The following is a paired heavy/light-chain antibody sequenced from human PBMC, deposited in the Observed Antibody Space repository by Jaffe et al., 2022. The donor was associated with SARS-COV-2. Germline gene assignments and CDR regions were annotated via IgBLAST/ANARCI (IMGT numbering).Light chain of an antibody. CDR2: SNN. Sequence: QSVLTQPPSASGTPGQRVTISCSGSSSNIGRESVSWYHQLPGTAPKLLIYSNNQRPSGVPDRFSGSKSGTSASLAISGLQSEDESNYYCATWDGSLNVVVFGGGTKLTVL. V-gene: IGLV1-44*01. CDR1: SSNIGRES. CDR3: ATWDGSLNVVV. J-gene: IGLJ2*01.
Heavy chain of an antibody. V-gene: IGHV3-7*03. CDR3: ARDLLGASGH. CDR1: GFTFRTYW. CDR2: IKQDGSKT. D-gene: IGHD1-26*01. Sequence: EVQLVESGGDLVQPGGSLRLSCAASGFTFRTYWMDWVRQAPGKGLEWVANIKQDGSKTNYVDSVKGRFTISRDNAKTSLYLQMNDLRVEDTAVYYCARDLLGASGHWGQGIMVTVSS. J-gene: IGHJ4*02.